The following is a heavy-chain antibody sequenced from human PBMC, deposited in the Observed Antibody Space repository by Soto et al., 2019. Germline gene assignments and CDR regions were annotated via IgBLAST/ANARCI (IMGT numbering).Heavy chain of an antibody. CDR2: IDSGGST. Sequence: EVQLVESGGGLVQPGGSLRLSCAASGFTVSSNYMSWVRQAPGKGLEWVSVIDSGGSTYYADSVKGRFTISRHNSKNTLYLQMNSLRAEDTAVYYCASGSYDYGDYGYYYYGMDVWGQGTTVTVSS. CDR3: ASGSYDYGDYGYYYYGMDV. D-gene: IGHD4-17*01. V-gene: IGHV3-53*04. J-gene: IGHJ6*02. CDR1: GFTVSSNY.